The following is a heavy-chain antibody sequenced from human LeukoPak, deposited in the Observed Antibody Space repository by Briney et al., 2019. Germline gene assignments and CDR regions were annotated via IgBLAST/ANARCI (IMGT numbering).Heavy chain of an antibody. CDR1: GFTVSSNY. D-gene: IGHD4-17*01. J-gene: IGHJ4*02. Sequence: GGSLRLSCAASGFTVSSNYMSWVRQAPGKGLEWVSVIYSGGSTYYADSVKGRFTISRDNSKNTLYLQMNSLRAEDTAVYYCAREYGDYVYFDYWGQGTLVTVSS. CDR3: AREYGDYVYFDY. CDR2: IYSGGST. V-gene: IGHV3-53*01.